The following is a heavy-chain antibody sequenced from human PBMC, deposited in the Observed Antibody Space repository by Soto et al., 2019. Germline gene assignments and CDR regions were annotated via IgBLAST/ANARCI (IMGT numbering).Heavy chain of an antibody. CDR3: ARDGLKNLDLDTTY. CDR1: IYTFTYYY. V-gene: IGHV1-2*02. Sequence: GSVXVSFKSSIYTFTYYYMHFLRQSAGQGLDWMGWINPNSGVTNFPQKFQGRVIMTRDTSITTVYMELSRLTSDDTDVYYCARDGLKNLDLDTTYWGQGTLVTVSS. D-gene: IGHD5-18*01. CDR2: INPNSGVT. J-gene: IGHJ4*02.